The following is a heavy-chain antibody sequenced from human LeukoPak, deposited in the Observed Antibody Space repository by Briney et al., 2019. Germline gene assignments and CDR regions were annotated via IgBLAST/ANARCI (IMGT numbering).Heavy chain of an antibody. CDR1: GFTFNNYA. D-gene: IGHD1-1*01. V-gene: IGHV3-23*01. J-gene: IGHJ4*02. CDR3: ARVLLEREAR. CDR2: ISGGGGST. Sequence: GGSLRLSCAASGFTFNNYAMSWVRQAPGRGLEWVSGISGGGGSTYYADSLKGRFTISRDNSKNTLYLQMNSLRAEDTAVYYCARVLLEREARWGQGTLVTVSS.